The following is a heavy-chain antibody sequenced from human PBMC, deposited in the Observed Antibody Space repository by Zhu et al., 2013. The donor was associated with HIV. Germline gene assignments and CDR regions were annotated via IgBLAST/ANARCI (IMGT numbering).Heavy chain of an antibody. J-gene: IGHJ3*02. V-gene: IGHV1-8*03. Sequence: QVQLVQSGAEVRTPGASVTVSCQASGYTFGGYYINWVRQAPGQGFEWVGWINPNYGNTDYAQKFQGRVSITRNTSLSTAYMELSSLRSEDTAVYYCARGHYYGSGTYYNGDAFDIWGQGTMVTVSS. D-gene: IGHD3-10*01. CDR3: ARGHYYGSGTYYNGDAFDI. CDR2: INPNYGNT. CDR1: GYTFGGYY.